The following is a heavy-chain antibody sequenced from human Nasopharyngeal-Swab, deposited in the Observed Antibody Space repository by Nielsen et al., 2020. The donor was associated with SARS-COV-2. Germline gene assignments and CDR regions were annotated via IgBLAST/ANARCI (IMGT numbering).Heavy chain of an antibody. Sequence: GGSLRLSCAASGFTFSSYSMNWVRQAPGKGLEGVSSISSSSSYIYYADSVKGRFTISRDNAKNSLYLQMNSLRAEDTAVYYCASGPLGAGRHDYYYYYGMDVWGQGTTVTVSS. CDR3: ASGPLGAGRHDYYYYYGMDV. V-gene: IGHV3-21*01. CDR1: GFTFSSYS. J-gene: IGHJ6*02. D-gene: IGHD3-3*01. CDR2: ISSSSSYI.